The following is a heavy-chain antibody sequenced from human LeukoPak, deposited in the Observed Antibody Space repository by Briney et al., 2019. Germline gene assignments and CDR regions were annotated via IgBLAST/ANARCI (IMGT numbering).Heavy chain of an antibody. J-gene: IGHJ5*02. CDR2: ISYDGSNK. CDR1: GITVSTNY. CDR3: AKEVIPLGELIYLSWSGGFDP. Sequence: PGGSLRLSCAASGITVSTNYMSWVRQAPGKGLEWVAVISYDGSNKYYADSVKGRFTISRDNSKNTLYLQMNSLRAADTAVYYCAKEVIPLGELIYLSWSGGFDPWGQGTLVTVSS. V-gene: IGHV3-30*18. D-gene: IGHD3-10*01.